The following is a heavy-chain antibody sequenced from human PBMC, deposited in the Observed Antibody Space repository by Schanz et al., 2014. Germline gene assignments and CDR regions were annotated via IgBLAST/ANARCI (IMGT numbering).Heavy chain of an antibody. CDR2: MSGSGSTA. D-gene: IGHD5-12*01. J-gene: IGHJ3*01. V-gene: IGHV3-23*01. Sequence: EVQLLESGGGLVQPGGSLRLSCVASGFTFFGSFAMSWVRQAPGKGLEWVSGMSGSGSTADYADSVKGRFTISRDNSRKTLYLQMNSLRADDTAVYYCARDEGRDGYNLAFAVWGQGTLVTVSS. CDR1: GFTFFGSFA. CDR3: ARDEGRDGYNLAFAV.